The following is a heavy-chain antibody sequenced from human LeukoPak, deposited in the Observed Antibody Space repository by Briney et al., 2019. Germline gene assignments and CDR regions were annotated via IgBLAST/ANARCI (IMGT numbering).Heavy chain of an antibody. CDR1: GFIFSHYT. V-gene: IGHV3-21*05. J-gene: IGHJ4*02. CDR3: ARDKDWAFDY. CDR2: IRSSGGDI. Sequence: GGSLRLSCAASGFIFSHYTMAWVRQAPGKGLEWVSYIRSSGGDIRYADSVKGRFTISRDDAKNSLYLQMNSLRAEDTAVYYCARDKDWAFDYWGQGTLVTVPS. D-gene: IGHD3/OR15-3a*01.